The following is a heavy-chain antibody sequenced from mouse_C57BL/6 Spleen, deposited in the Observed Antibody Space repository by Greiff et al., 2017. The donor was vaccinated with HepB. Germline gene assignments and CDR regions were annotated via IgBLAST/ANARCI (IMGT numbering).Heavy chain of an antibody. CDR1: GFTFSDYG. V-gene: IGHV5-17*01. CDR3: AGGGLGRYYRDY. J-gene: IGHJ2*01. Sequence: EVKLVESGGGLVKPGGSLKLSCAASGFTFSDYGMHWVRQAPEKGLEWVAYISSGSSTIYYADTVKGRFTISRDNAKNTLFQQMTSLKSEDTAMYYCAGGGLGRYYRDYWDQGTTLTVSS. D-gene: IGHD1-1*01. CDR2: ISSGSSTI.